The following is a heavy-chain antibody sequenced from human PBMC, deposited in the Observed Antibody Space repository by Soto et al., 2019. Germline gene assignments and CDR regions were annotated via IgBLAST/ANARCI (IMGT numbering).Heavy chain of an antibody. CDR3: ARGSGPMIEWH. D-gene: IGHD3-22*01. J-gene: IGHJ4*02. Sequence: GXSVKVSCKASGCTFTSYAMHWVRQAPGQRLEWTGWXDAGNXNTKYSQKFQGXVTITRDTXASTAYMQPNSLRYEDTAVYYCARGSGPMIEWHWGQGTLVTVYS. CDR1: GCTFTSYA. V-gene: IGHV1-3*01. CDR2: XDAGNXNT.